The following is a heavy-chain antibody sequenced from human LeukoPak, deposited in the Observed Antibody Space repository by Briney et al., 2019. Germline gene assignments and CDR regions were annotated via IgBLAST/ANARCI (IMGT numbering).Heavy chain of an antibody. CDR3: ARVRFLEWLSFDY. CDR1: GFTLSSNY. V-gene: IGHV3-66*01. Sequence: GGSLRLSCVVSGFTLSSNYMSWVRRAPGKGLEWVSVLYSGGNTNYADSVKGRFTISRDNSKNTVYLQMNSLRSEDTAVYYCARVRFLEWLSFDYWGRGTLVTVSS. CDR2: LYSGGNT. J-gene: IGHJ4*02. D-gene: IGHD3-3*01.